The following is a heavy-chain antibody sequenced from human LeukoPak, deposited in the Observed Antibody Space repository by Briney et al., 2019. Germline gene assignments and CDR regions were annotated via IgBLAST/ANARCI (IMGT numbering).Heavy chain of an antibody. CDR2: FGHNGGIT. V-gene: IGHV3-23*01. CDR1: GFTFNYYG. D-gene: IGHD3-3*01. J-gene: IGHJ4*02. CDR3: AKQAGWGGYFSFLPFDF. Sequence: KPGGSLRLSCAASGFTFNYYGLSWVRQAPGKGLEWVSGFGHNGGITYSDSVKGRFTISRDNSKNTLFLQMNSLRADDTAVYFCAKQAGWGGYFSFLPFDFWGRGTLVTVSS.